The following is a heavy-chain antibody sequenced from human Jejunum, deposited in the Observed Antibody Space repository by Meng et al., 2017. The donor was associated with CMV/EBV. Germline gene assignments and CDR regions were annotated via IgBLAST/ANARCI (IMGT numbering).Heavy chain of an antibody. Sequence: AASGFTFDDYAMHWVRQAPGKGLEWVSLISWDGGSTYYADSVKGRFTISRDNSKNSLYLQMNSLRAEDTALYYCAKGDSVTHYFDYWGQGTLVTVS. D-gene: IGHD4-11*01. J-gene: IGHJ4*02. V-gene: IGHV3-43D*03. CDR2: ISWDGGST. CDR1: GFTFDDYA. CDR3: AKGDSVTHYFDY.